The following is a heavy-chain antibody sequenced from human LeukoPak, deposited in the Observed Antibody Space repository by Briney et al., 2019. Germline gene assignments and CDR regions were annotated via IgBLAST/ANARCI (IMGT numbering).Heavy chain of an antibody. CDR1: GGSFSGYY. Sequence: PSETLSLTCAVYGGSFSGYYWSWIRQPPGKGLEWIGEINHSGSTNYNPSLKSRVTISVDTSKNQFSLKLSSVTAADTAVYYCARSGSYCTGGVCYHSSRGWFDPWGQGTLVTVSS. D-gene: IGHD2-8*02. CDR3: ARSGSYCTGGVCYHSSRGWFDP. V-gene: IGHV4-34*01. CDR2: INHSGST. J-gene: IGHJ5*02.